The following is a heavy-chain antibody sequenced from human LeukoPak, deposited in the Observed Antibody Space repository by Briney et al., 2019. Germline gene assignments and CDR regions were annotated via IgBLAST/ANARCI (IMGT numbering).Heavy chain of an antibody. D-gene: IGHD4-17*01. Sequence: KPSETLSLTCTVSGGSISGSSYYWGWIRQPPGKGLEWIGSIYYSGSTYYNPSLKSRLTISVDASKNQFSLKLMSVMAAETAAFYCARHPGWPTVHFDYWGQGTLVTVSS. CDR2: IYYSGST. CDR3: ARHPGWPTVHFDY. J-gene: IGHJ4*02. V-gene: IGHV4-39*01. CDR1: GGSISGSSYY.